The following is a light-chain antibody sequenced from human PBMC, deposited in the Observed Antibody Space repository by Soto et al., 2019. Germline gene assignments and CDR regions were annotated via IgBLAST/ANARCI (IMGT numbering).Light chain of an antibody. CDR3: QHYDHVQVT. J-gene: IGKJ5*01. CDR2: AAS. CDR1: QSISNH. Sequence: DIQMTQSPSSLSASVEDRVIITCRASQSISNHLNWYQQKPGKAPKLLIFAASSLKTGVPSRFSGSGSGTDFTFTINSLQPEDFATYYCQHYDHVQVTFGQGTRLEIK. V-gene: IGKV1-33*01.